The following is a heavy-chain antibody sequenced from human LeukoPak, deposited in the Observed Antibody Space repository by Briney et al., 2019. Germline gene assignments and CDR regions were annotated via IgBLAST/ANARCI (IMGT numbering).Heavy chain of an antibody. J-gene: IGHJ3*02. CDR2: INHSGST. D-gene: IGHD2-21*02. V-gene: IGHV4-34*01. Sequence: PSETLSLTCASYAGSFSGYYWSWIRQPPGKGLEWIGEINHSGSTNYNPSLKSRVTISVDTSKNQFSLKLSSVTAADTAVYYCARPLAYCGGDCYDDAFDIWGQGTMVTVSS. CDR3: ARPLAYCGGDCYDDAFDI. CDR1: AGSFSGYY.